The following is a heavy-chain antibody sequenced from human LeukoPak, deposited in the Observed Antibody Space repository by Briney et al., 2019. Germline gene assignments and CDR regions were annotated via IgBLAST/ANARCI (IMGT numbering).Heavy chain of an antibody. V-gene: IGHV3-30*02. D-gene: IGHD4-17*01. CDR1: GFPFSNYG. Sequence: GGSLRLACAASGFPFSNYGMHWVRQAPGKGLELVTFIRYDGSDKYYADSAKGRFTISRDNSKNTLYLQMNFLRADDTAIYYCAKDPNGDYIGAFDFWGHGIMVTVSS. CDR2: IRYDGSDK. J-gene: IGHJ3*01. CDR3: AKDPNGDYIGAFDF.